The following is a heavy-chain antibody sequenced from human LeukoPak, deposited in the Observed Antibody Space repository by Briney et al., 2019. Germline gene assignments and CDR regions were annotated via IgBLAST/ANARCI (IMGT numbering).Heavy chain of an antibody. CDR2: ISAYNGNT. Sequence: GASVKVSCKASGCTFTSYGISWVRQAPGQGLEWMGWISAYNGNTNYARKLQGRVTMTTDTSTSTAYMELGSLRSDDTAVYYCASGGPYYYGSGRPNYYYYYMDVWGKGTTVTISS. D-gene: IGHD3-10*01. CDR1: GCTFTSYG. V-gene: IGHV1-18*01. J-gene: IGHJ6*03. CDR3: ASGGPYYYGSGRPNYYYYYMDV.